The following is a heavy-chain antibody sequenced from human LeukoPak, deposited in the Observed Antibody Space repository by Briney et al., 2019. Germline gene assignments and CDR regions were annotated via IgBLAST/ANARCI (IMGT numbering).Heavy chain of an antibody. J-gene: IGHJ4*02. CDR2: MYYSGST. Sequence: SETLSLTCTVSGASIRSHYWSWIRQPPGKGLEWIGYMYYSGSTYYNPSLKSRVTISVDTSTNQFSLKLSSVTAADTAVYYCARADSSGSQFDYWGQGTLVAVSS. D-gene: IGHD3-22*01. CDR3: ARADSSGSQFDY. CDR1: GASIRSHY. V-gene: IGHV4-59*11.